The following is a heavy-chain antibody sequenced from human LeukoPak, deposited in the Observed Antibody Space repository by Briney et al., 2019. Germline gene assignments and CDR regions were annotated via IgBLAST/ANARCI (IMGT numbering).Heavy chain of an antibody. V-gene: IGHV4-34*01. CDR1: GGSFSGYY. CDR2: INHSGST. Sequence: SETLSLTCAVYGGSFSGYYWSWIRQPPGKGLEWIGEINHSGSTNYSPSLKSRVTISVDTSKNQFSLKLSSVTAADTAVYYCASIHLHSSSQLISYYMDVWSKGTTVTVSS. J-gene: IGHJ6*03. D-gene: IGHD6-13*01. CDR3: ASIHLHSSSQLISYYMDV.